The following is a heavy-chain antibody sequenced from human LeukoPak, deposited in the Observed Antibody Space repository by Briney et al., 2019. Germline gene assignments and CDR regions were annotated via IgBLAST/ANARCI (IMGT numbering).Heavy chain of an antibody. Sequence: GGSLRLSCAAPGFTFSSYGMHWVRQAPGKGLEWVAVIWYDGSNKYYADSVKGRFTISRDNSKNTLYLQMNSLRAEDTAVYYCAKDLGGSYYLYYYYGMDVWGQGTTVTVSS. D-gene: IGHD1-26*01. J-gene: IGHJ6*02. CDR2: IWYDGSNK. CDR3: AKDLGGSYYLYYYYGMDV. CDR1: GFTFSSYG. V-gene: IGHV3-33*06.